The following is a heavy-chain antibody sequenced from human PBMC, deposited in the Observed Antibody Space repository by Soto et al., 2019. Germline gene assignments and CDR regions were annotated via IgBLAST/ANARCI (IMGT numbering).Heavy chain of an antibody. D-gene: IGHD4-17*01. CDR3: AKDAQTTVIDYGMDV. Sequence: GGSLRLSCAASGFTFSSYGMHWVCQAPGKGLEWVAVTSYDGSNKYYADSVKGRFTISRDNSKNTLYLQMNSLRAEDTAVYYCAKDAQTTVIDYGMDVWGQGTTVTVSS. J-gene: IGHJ6*02. CDR1: GFTFSSYG. CDR2: TSYDGSNK. V-gene: IGHV3-30*18.